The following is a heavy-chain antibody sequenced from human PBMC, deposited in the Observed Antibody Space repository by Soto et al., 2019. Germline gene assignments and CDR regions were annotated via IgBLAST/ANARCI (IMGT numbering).Heavy chain of an antibody. CDR1: GFSFSDYA. Sequence: PGGSLRLSCAASGFSFSDYALNWVRQAPGKGLERVALISFEGTYKYYADSVKGRFTISRDNSKKTVYLQMNSLRLEDTAVYYCARDSGKYSSSSGYGYWGHGTLVTVSS. V-gene: IGHV3-30-3*01. J-gene: IGHJ4*01. CDR3: ARDSGKYSSSSGYGY. D-gene: IGHD6-6*01. CDR2: ISFEGTYK.